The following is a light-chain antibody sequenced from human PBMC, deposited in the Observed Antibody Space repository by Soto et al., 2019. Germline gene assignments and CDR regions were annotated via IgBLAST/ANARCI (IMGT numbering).Light chain of an antibody. CDR1: RGISSY. CDR2: AAS. CDR3: QQLNTYPFT. Sequence: DIQLTQSPSFLSASVGDRVTITCRASRGISSYLAWYQQKPGKAPKLLIYAASTLQSGVPSRFSGSESGTEFTLTISSLQPEDFATYYCQQLNTYPFTFGGGTKVEIK. J-gene: IGKJ4*01. V-gene: IGKV1-9*01.